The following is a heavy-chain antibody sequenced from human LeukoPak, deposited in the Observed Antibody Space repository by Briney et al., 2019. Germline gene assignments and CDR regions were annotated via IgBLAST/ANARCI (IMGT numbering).Heavy chain of an antibody. CDR3: ARERSYFDWSEVDY. D-gene: IGHD3-9*01. CDR2: INPNSGGT. J-gene: IGHJ4*02. CDR1: GYTFTGYY. V-gene: IGHV1-2*02. Sequence: ASVKVSCKASGYTFTGYYMHWVRQAPGQGLEWMGWINPNSGGTNYAQKFQGRVTMTRDTSISTAYMELSRLRSDDTAVYYCARERSYFDWSEVDYWGQGTLVTVSS.